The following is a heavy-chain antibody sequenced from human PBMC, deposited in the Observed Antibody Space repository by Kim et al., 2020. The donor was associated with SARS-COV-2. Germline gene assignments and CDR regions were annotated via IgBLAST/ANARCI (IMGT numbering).Heavy chain of an antibody. CDR1: GCSISSYY. CDR3: ARSIYGPVTMGPNWFDP. J-gene: IGHJ5*02. CDR2: IYYSGST. D-gene: IGHD2-21*01. V-gene: IGHV4-59*13. Sequence: SETLSLTCTVSGCSISSYYWSWIRQPPGKGLEWIGYIYYSGSTNYNPSLKSRVTISVDTSKNQFSLKLSSVTAADTAVYYCARSIYGPVTMGPNWFDPWGQGTLVTVSS.